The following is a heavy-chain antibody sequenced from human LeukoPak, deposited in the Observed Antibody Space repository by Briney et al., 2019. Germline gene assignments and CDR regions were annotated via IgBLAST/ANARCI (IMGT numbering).Heavy chain of an antibody. Sequence: GGSLRLSCGASGFTFSRFEMDWVRLAPGKGLEWVSYISSSGSTKYYADSVRGRFTISRDNAKNSLYLQMNSLRVEDTAVYYCARDQNWSPDWWGQGPLVTVSS. J-gene: IGHJ4*02. CDR3: ARDQNWSPDW. CDR2: ISSSGSTK. CDR1: GFTFSRFE. V-gene: IGHV3-48*03. D-gene: IGHD1-1*01.